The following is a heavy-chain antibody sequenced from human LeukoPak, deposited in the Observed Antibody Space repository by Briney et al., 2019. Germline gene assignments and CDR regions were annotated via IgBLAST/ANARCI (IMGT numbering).Heavy chain of an antibody. CDR1: GFSFSSYC. CDR2: ISSSSSYI. Sequence: AGSLRPSSAPSGFSFSSYCMYWVPQASGKRLEWVSSISSSSSYIYYADSVRGRFTISRDNAKNSLYLQMNSLRAEDTAVYYCARSRYCSGGNCYLDAFDIWGQGTMVTVSS. J-gene: IGHJ3*02. V-gene: IGHV3-21*01. CDR3: ARSRYCSGGNCYLDAFDI. D-gene: IGHD2-15*01.